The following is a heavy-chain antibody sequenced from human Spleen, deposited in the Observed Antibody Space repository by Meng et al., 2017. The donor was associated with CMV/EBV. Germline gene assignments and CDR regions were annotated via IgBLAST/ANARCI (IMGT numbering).Heavy chain of an antibody. V-gene: IGHV4-30-4*08. Sequence: QVQLQESGPGLVKPSQTLSLTCTVSGGSISSGDYYWSWIRQPPGKGLEWIGYIYYSGSTYYNPSLKSRVTISVDTSKNQFSLKLSSVTAADTAVYYCAREHVLLWFGRGWFDPWGQGTLVTVPS. CDR3: AREHVLLWFGRGWFDP. J-gene: IGHJ5*02. CDR1: GGSISSGDYY. CDR2: IYYSGST. D-gene: IGHD3-10*01.